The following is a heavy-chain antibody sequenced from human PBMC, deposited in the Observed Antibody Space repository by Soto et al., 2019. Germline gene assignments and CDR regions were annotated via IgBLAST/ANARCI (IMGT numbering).Heavy chain of an antibody. V-gene: IGHV4-34*01. J-gene: IGHJ5*02. CDR3: ARTLAAAEGIYWFDP. Sequence: PSETLSLTCAVYGGSFSGYYWSWIRQPPGKGLEWIGEINHSGSTNYNPSLKSRVTISVDTSKNQFSLKLSSVTAADTAVYYCARTLAAAEGIYWFDPWGQGTLVTVSS. D-gene: IGHD6-13*01. CDR1: GGSFSGYY. CDR2: INHSGST.